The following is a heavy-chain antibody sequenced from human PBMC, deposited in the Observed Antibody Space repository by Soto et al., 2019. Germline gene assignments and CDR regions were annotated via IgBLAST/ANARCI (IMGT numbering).Heavy chain of an antibody. CDR1: GGSISSGGYY. CDR2: IYYSGST. CDR3: AXDGEDGFGGVIAMGAFDI. V-gene: IGHV4-31*03. J-gene: IGHJ3*02. D-gene: IGHD3-16*02. Sequence: PSETLSLTCTVSGGSISSGGYYWSWIRQHPGKGLEWIGYIYYSGSTYYNPSLKSRVTISVDTSKNQFSLKLSSVTAADTAVYYCAXDGEDGFGGVIAMGAFDIWGQGTMVTVS.